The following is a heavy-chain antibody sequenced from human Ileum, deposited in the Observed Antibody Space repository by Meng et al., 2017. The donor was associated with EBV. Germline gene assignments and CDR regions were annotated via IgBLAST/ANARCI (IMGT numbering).Heavy chain of an antibody. D-gene: IGHD1-26*01. V-gene: IGHV4-28*01. CDR1: GNSISTTNW. CDR2: IYYSGTT. CDR3: ARNSESGSYIDY. Sequence: QVQRQDAGPGLVKPSAPLSLPGAAPGNSISTTNWWGWIRQPPGKGLEWIGHIYYSGTTYNNPSLKSRVTMSIDPSKNQFSLKLSSVTAVDTAVYYCARNSESGSYIDYWGLGTLVTVSS. J-gene: IGHJ4*02.